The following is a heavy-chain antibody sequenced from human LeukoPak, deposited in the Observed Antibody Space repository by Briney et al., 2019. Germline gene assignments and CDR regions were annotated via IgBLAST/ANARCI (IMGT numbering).Heavy chain of an antibody. CDR2: INHSGST. J-gene: IGHJ4*02. CDR3: TRAKRIIMIRGVITRYFDY. CDR1: GGSFSTYY. V-gene: IGHV4-34*01. D-gene: IGHD3-10*01. Sequence: SETLSLTCGVYGGSFSTYYWSWIRQPPGKGLEWIGDINHSGSTNYNPSLKSRVTISVDTSKNQFSLKLSSVTAADTAVYYCTRAKRIIMIRGVITRYFDYWGQGTLVTVSS.